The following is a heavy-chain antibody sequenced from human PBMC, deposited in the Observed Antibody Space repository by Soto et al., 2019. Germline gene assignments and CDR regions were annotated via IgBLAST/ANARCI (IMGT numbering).Heavy chain of an antibody. CDR2: ISYDGSNK. D-gene: IGHD6-19*01. J-gene: IGHJ6*02. CDR1: GFTFSSYA. V-gene: IGHV3-30-3*01. CDR3: ASIAVAGTPAGYYYYYGMDV. Sequence: GGSLRLSCAASGFTFSSYAMHWVRQSPGEGLEWVAVISYDGSNKYYADSVKGRFTISRDNSKNTLYLQMNSLRAEDTAVYYCASIAVAGTPAGYYYYYGMDVWGQGTTVTVSS.